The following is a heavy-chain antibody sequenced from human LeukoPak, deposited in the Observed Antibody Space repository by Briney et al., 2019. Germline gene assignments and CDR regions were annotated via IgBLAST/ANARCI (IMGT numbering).Heavy chain of an antibody. J-gene: IGHJ3*02. Sequence: SETLSLTCTVSGGSISSYYWSWIRQPPGKGLEWIGYIYYSGSTNYNPSLKSRVTISVDTSKNHFSLKLSSVTAADTAVFYCARDGTRDYYDSSGYYYTRAFDIWGQGTMVTVSS. D-gene: IGHD3-22*01. CDR2: IYYSGST. V-gene: IGHV4-59*01. CDR1: GGSISSYY. CDR3: ARDGTRDYYDSSGYYYTRAFDI.